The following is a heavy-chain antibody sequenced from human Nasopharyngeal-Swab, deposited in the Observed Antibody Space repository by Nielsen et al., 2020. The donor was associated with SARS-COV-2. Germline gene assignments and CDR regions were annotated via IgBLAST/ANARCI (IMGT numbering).Heavy chain of an antibody. J-gene: IGHJ4*02. Sequence: SDTLSLTCTVSAPPLASAAYFWTCIRQHPGKALEWLGYIYYSGSTYYNPSLKSRVTISVDTSKNHFSLKLSSVTAADTAVYFCARSMYCSSASCRYYFDYWGQGTLVTVSS. D-gene: IGHD2-2*01. CDR1: APPLASAAYF. CDR2: IYYSGST. CDR3: ARSMYCSSASCRYYFDY. V-gene: IGHV4-31*03.